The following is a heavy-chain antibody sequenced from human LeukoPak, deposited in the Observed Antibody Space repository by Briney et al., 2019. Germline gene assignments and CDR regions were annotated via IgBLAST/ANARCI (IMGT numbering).Heavy chain of an antibody. V-gene: IGHV4-61*01. CDR3: AREQLWLLGFDY. J-gene: IGHJ4*02. CDR1: GGSVSRGSYY. D-gene: IGHD5-18*01. Sequence: SSETLSLTCTVSGGSVSRGSYYWSWIRQPPGKGLEWIGYIYYSGSTNYNPSLKSRVTISVDTSKNQFSLKLSSVTAADTAVYYCAREQLWLLGFDYWGQGTLVTVSS. CDR2: IYYSGST.